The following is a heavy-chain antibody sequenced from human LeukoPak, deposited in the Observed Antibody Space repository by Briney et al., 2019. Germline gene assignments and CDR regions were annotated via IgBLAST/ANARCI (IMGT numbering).Heavy chain of an antibody. V-gene: IGHV3-23*01. CDR1: GFTFSSYA. CDR2: ISGSGGST. Sequence: GGSLRLSCAASGFTFSSYAMSWVRQAPGKGLEWVSAISGSGGSTYYADSVKGRFTISRDNSKNTLYLQMNSLRAEDTAVYYCAKGANYYGSGRPYYFDYWGQGTLVTVSS. CDR3: AKGANYYGSGRPYYFDY. J-gene: IGHJ4*02. D-gene: IGHD3-10*01.